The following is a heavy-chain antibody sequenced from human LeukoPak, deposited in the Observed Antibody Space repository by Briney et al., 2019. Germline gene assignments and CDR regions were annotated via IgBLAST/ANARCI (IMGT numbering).Heavy chain of an antibody. V-gene: IGHV3-7*01. CDR1: GFTFSTYW. CDR2: IKQDGSER. Sequence: PGGSLRLSCAASGFTFSTYWMTWVRQAPGKGLEWVANIKQDGSERFYVDSVKGRFTISRDNAKNALYLQMNSLRAEDTAVYYCARDLPDYWGQGTLVTVSS. J-gene: IGHJ4*02. CDR3: ARDLPDY.